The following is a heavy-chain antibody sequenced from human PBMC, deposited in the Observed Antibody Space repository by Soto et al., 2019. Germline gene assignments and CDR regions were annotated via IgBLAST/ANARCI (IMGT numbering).Heavy chain of an antibody. CDR2: INHSGST. D-gene: IGHD3-10*01. CDR3: ARAQYYYGSGSIHDAFDI. V-gene: IGHV4-34*01. CDR1: GGSSSGYY. Sequence: SETLSLTCAVYGGSSSGYYWSWIRQPPGKGLEWIGEINHSGSTNYNPSLKSRVTISVDTSKNQFSLKLSSVTAADTAVYYCARAQYYYGSGSIHDAFDIWGQGTMVTVSS. J-gene: IGHJ3*02.